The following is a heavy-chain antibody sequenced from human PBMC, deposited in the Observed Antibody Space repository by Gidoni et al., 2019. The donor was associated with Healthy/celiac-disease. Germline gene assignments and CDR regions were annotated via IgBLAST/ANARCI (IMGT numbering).Heavy chain of an antibody. D-gene: IGHD3-16*01. CDR2: SIPIFGTA. CDR3: AREGLGIIPPY. V-gene: IGHV1-69*01. J-gene: IGHJ4*02. Sequence: QVQLVQSGAEVKKPGSSVKVSCKASVGTFSSYAISWVRQAPGQGLEWMGGSIPIFGTANDAQKIQGRVTITADESTSTDYMELSSLRSEDTAVDYCAREGLGIIPPYWGQGTLVTVSS. CDR1: VGTFSSYA.